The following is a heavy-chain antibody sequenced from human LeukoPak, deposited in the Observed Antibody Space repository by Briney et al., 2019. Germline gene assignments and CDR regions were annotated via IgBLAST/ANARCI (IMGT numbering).Heavy chain of an antibody. Sequence: GGSLRLSCAASGFTFSNYWMSWIRQAPGKGLEWVANIKRDGSEKYYVDSVKGRFTISRDNTKNSLYLQMNSLRADDTAVYYCAGEVELSGANWFDPWGQGTLVTVSS. CDR1: GFTFSNYW. CDR3: AGEVELSGANWFDP. J-gene: IGHJ5*02. D-gene: IGHD3-16*02. V-gene: IGHV3-7*01. CDR2: IKRDGSEK.